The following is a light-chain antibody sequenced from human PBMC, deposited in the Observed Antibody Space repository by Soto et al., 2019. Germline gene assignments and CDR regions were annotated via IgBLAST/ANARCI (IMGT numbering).Light chain of an antibody. J-gene: IGKJ4*01. Sequence: EMKPSPAALSVYQGKSATLSYRASQSVSSNLVWYQQKPGQAPRLLIYGASTLQTGVTSRFSGGGSGTDFTLTITSLQPEDFATYYCQQLNVYPSTFGGGTKVDIK. CDR1: QSVSSN. V-gene: IGKV3-15*01. CDR2: GAS. CDR3: QQLNVYPST.